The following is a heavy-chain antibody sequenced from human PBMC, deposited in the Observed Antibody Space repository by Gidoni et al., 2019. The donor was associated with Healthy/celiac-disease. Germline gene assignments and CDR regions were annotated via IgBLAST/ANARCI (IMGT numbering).Heavy chain of an antibody. CDR1: GFTCSSYA. V-gene: IGHV3-23*01. CDR3: AGGVRFGEFDY. D-gene: IGHD3-10*01. J-gene: IGHJ4*02. CDR2: ISGSGGST. Sequence: EVQLLESGGGLVQPGGSLRLSCAASGFTCSSYAMSWVRQAPGKGLEWVSAISGSGGSTYYADSVKGRFTISRDNSKTTLYLQMNSLRAEDTAVYYCAGGVRFGEFDYWGQGTLVTVSS.